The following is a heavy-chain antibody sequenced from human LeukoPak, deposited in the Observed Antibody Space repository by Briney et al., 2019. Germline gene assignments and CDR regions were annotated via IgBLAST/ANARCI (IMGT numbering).Heavy chain of an antibody. CDR1: GGSFSGYY. CDR3: ARDYGSYFGY. J-gene: IGHJ4*02. Sequence: PSETLSLTCAVYGGSFSGYYWSWIRQPPGKGLEWIGEINHSGSTNYNPSLKSRVTISVDTSKNQFSLKLSSVTAADTAVYYCARDYGSYFGYWGQGTLVTVSS. CDR2: INHSGST. V-gene: IGHV4-34*01. D-gene: IGHD1-26*01.